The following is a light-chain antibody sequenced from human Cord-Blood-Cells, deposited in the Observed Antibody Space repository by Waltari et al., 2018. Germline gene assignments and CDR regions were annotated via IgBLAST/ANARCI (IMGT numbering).Light chain of an antibody. CDR3: QQYYSTPT. V-gene: IGKV4-1*01. Sequence: DSVMTQYPDSLAVSLGAMATITCKSSQSVLYSSNNKNYLAWYQQKPGQPPKLLIYWASTRESGVPDRFSGSGSGTDFTLTISSLQAEDVAVYYCQQYYSTPTFGGGTKVEIK. CDR1: QSVLYSSNNKNY. CDR2: WAS. J-gene: IGKJ4*01.